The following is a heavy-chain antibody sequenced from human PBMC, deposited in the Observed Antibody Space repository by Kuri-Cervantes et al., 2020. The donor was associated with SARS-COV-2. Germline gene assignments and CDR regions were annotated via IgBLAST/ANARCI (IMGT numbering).Heavy chain of an antibody. D-gene: IGHD6-13*01. CDR3: ARGEGSRWSY. CDR2: ISYDGSNK. V-gene: IGHV3-30*04. CDR1: GFTFSSYA. Sequence: GESLKISCAASGFTFSSYAMHWVRQAPGKGLEWVAVISYDGSNKYYADSVQGRFTISRVNSKNTLYLQMNSLRAEDTAVYYCARGEGSRWSYWGQGTLVTVSS. J-gene: IGHJ4*02.